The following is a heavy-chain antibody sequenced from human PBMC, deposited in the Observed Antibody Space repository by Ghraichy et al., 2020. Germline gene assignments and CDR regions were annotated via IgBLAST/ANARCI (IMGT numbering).Heavy chain of an antibody. J-gene: IGHJ2*01. Sequence: LTLTCAASGFSFSSHTMSWVRQAPGKGLEWVSGISGTGIRTYYADSVKGRFTISRDNSKNTLYLQMSTLRAEDTAVYYCAKGGDYGDFGWYFDLWGRGTLATVSS. V-gene: IGHV3-23*01. CDR1: GFSFSSHT. D-gene: IGHD4-17*01. CDR3: AKGGDYGDFGWYFDL. CDR2: ISGTGIRT.